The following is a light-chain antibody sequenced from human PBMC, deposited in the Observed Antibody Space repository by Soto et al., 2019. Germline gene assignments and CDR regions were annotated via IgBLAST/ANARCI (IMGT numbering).Light chain of an antibody. V-gene: IGKV3-20*01. Sequence: VLTQSPGTLSLSPGDRATLSCRASQSVSSSFLAWYQQKPGQAPRILIYGASTRATGIPDRFSGSGSGKDFTLTISRLEPEDFAIYYCQQYGSSPPLTFGGGTKVEIK. CDR2: GAS. CDR1: QSVSSSF. CDR3: QQYGSSPPLT. J-gene: IGKJ4*01.